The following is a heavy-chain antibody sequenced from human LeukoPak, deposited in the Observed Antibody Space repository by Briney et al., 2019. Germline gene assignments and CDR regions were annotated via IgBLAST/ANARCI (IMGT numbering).Heavy chain of an antibody. CDR1: GYTFTGSY. Sequence: ASVKVSCKASGYTFTGSYVHWVRQAPGQGLEWMGWINPNSGATNYAQKFQGRVTMTRDTSIRTAYMELNRLRSDDTAVYYCAKGGRVAVAAKSPGAFDIWGQGTMVTVSS. D-gene: IGHD6-19*01. CDR3: AKGGRVAVAAKSPGAFDI. J-gene: IGHJ3*02. V-gene: IGHV1-2*02. CDR2: INPNSGAT.